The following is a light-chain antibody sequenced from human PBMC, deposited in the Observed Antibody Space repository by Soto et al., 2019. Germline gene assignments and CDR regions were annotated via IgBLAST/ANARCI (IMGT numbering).Light chain of an antibody. CDR1: RGHSSYA. CDR3: QTWGTGIVI. CDR2: LNSDGSH. Sequence: QSVLTQSPSASASLGASVKLTCTLSRGHSSYAIAWHQQQPEKGPRYLMKLNSDGSHSKGDGIPDRFSGSSSGAERYLTISSLQSGDETDYYCQTWGTGIVIFGGGTKLTGL. J-gene: IGLJ2*01. V-gene: IGLV4-69*01.